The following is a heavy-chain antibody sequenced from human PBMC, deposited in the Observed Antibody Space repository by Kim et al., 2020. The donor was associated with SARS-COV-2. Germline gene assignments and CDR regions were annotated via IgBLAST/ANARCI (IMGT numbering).Heavy chain of an antibody. J-gene: IGHJ5*02. D-gene: IGHD3-3*01. CDR2: IYYSGST. CDR1: GGSISSSSYY. CDR3: ARRVRFLEWRGYNWFDP. Sequence: SETLLTCTVSGGSISSSSYYWGWIRQPPGKGLEWIGSIYYSGSTYYNPSLKSRVTISVDTSKNQFSLKLSSVTAADTAVYYCARRVRFLEWRGYNWFDPWGQGTLVTVSS. V-gene: IGHV4-39*01.